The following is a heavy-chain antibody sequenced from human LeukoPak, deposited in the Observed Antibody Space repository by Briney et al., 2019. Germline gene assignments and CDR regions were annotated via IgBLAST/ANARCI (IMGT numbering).Heavy chain of an antibody. J-gene: IGHJ4*02. V-gene: IGHV4-30-2*01. D-gene: IGHD4-17*01. CDR2: IYHSGST. CDR1: GGSISSGGYY. Sequence: SETLSLTCTVSGGSISSGGYYWSWIRQPPGKGLEWIGYIYHSGSTYYNPSLKSRVTISVDRSKNQFSLKLSSVTAADTAVYYCARGEDGTGDYRPTYFDSWGQGTLVTVSS. CDR3: ARGEDGTGDYRPTYFDS.